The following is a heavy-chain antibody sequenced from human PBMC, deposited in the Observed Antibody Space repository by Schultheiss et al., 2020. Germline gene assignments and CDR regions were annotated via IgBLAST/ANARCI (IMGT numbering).Heavy chain of an antibody. D-gene: IGHD4-17*01. CDR1: GFTFSSYA. J-gene: IGHJ6*03. CDR3: ARVPPEFTVTTGLGYYYYMDV. CDR2: ISSSGSTI. Sequence: GGSLRLSCAASGFTFSSYAMSWVRQAPGKGLEWVSYISSSGSTIYYADSVKGRFTISRDNAKNSLYLQMNSLRAEDTAVYYCARVPPEFTVTTGLGYYYYMDVWGKGTTVTVSS. V-gene: IGHV3-48*04.